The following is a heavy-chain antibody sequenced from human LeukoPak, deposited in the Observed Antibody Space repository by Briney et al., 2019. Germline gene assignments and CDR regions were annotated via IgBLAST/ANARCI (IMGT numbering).Heavy chain of an antibody. D-gene: IGHD6-25*01. CDR1: GYTFTSYA. Sequence: GASVKVSCKASGYTFTSYAMHWVRQAPGHRLEWMGWINAGNGNTKYSQKVQGRVTITRDTSASTAYMVLSSLRSGDTAMYFCVRGPPRLNWFDPWGQGTLVTVSS. CDR3: VRGPPRLNWFDP. CDR2: INAGNGNT. J-gene: IGHJ5*02. V-gene: IGHV1-3*01.